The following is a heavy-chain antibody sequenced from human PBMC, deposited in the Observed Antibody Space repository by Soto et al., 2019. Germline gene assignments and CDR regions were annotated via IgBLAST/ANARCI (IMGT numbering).Heavy chain of an antibody. J-gene: IGHJ3*02. V-gene: IGHV3-30*18. CDR2: ISYPGDHT. D-gene: IGHD2-2*01. CDR1: GFSFSSYG. CDR3: AKVHCLTTSCGWNDAFDI. Sequence: HPGGSLRLSCAASGFSFSSYGMHWVRQAPGKGLEWVASISYPGDHTLYADSVKGRFIISRDNSKNTLYLQMNSLRAEDTAVYYCAKVHCLTTSCGWNDAFDIWGQGTMVTVSS.